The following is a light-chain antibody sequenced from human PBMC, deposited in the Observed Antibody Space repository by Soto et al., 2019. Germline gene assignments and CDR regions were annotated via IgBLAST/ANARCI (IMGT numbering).Light chain of an antibody. V-gene: IGLV2-14*01. Sequence: QSVLTQPASVSGSPGQSITISCTGTSSDVGGYNYVSWYQQHPGKAPKLMIYDVNTRPSGVSNRFSGSKSGNTASLTISGPQAEDEADYYFCSYTSSISFGGGTKLTVL. J-gene: IGLJ2*01. CDR3: CSYTSSIS. CDR2: DVN. CDR1: SSDVGGYNY.